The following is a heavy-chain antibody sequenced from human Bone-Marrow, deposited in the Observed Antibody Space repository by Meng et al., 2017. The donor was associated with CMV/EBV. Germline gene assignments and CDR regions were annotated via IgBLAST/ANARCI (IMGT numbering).Heavy chain of an antibody. CDR1: GFTFSNGA. D-gene: IGHD6-25*01. CDR3: AKIERYYFDC. Sequence: LSLAATGFTFSNGAVSWVRQAPGKGLQWVSAVTSSGYTTFYADSVKGRFTISRDNSKNMLYLQMNSLRAEDTAVYYCAKIERYYFDCWGQGTLVTVSS. J-gene: IGHJ4*02. CDR2: VTSSGYTT. V-gene: IGHV3-23*01.